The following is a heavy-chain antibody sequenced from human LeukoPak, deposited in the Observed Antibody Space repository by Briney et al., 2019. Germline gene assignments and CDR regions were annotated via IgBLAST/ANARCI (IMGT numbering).Heavy chain of an antibody. CDR1: GFTFSSYA. Sequence: GSLRLSCAASGFTFSSYAMSWVRQAPGKGLEWVSAISGSGGSTYYADSVKGRFTISRDNSKNTLYLQMNSLRAEDTAIYYCAKAENWRGYFDWLLFFDYWGQGTLVTVSS. CDR3: AKAENWRGYFDWLLFFDY. J-gene: IGHJ4*02. D-gene: IGHD3-9*01. V-gene: IGHV3-23*01. CDR2: ISGSGGST.